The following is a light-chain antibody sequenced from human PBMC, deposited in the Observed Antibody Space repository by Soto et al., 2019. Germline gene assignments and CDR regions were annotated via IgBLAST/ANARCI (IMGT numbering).Light chain of an antibody. V-gene: IGKV3-15*01. Sequence: EIVLTQSPGTLSLSPGERATLSCRASQSVRNDHVAWYQQKTGQAPRLLMYGASTRATGVPARFSGSGSGTEYTLTISSLQSEDFAVYYCQQYNNWPPWTFGQGTKVDIK. CDR2: GAS. J-gene: IGKJ1*01. CDR3: QQYNNWPPWT. CDR1: QSVRND.